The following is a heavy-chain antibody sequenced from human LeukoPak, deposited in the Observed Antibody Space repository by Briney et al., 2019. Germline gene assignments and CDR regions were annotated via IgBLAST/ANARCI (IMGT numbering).Heavy chain of an antibody. V-gene: IGHV3-53*01. Sequence: GGSLRLSCAASGFISHNYMTWVRQAPGRGLEWISVIYIDGTTYYADSVKGRFTISRDPANNTLYLQMNTLRDEDTAVYYCARGPRYSFYWGQGTLVTVSS. J-gene: IGHJ4*02. CDR3: ARGPRYSFY. D-gene: IGHD6-13*01. CDR2: IYIDGTT. CDR1: GFISHNY.